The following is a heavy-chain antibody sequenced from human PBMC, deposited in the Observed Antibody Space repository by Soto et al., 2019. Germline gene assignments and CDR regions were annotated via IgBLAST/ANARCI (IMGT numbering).Heavy chain of an antibody. J-gene: IGHJ4*02. CDR3: ARGGYYDSSGYFFDY. CDR2: IIPILGIA. Sequence: QVQLMQSGAEVKKPGSSVKVSCKASGGTFSSYTISWVRQAPGQGLEWMGRIIPILGIANYAQKFQGRVTITADKSTSTAYMERSSLRSEDTAVYYCARGGYYDSSGYFFDYWGQGTLVTVSS. CDR1: GGTFSSYT. D-gene: IGHD3-22*01. V-gene: IGHV1-69*02.